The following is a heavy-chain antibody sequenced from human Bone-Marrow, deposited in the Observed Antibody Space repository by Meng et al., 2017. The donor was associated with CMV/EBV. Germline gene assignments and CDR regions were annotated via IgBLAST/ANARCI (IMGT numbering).Heavy chain of an antibody. CDR1: GGTFSSYT. CDR3: ARKTYYVSSGYHDY. Sequence: SVKVSCKASGGTFSSYTICWVRQAPGQGLEWRGRIIPILGIANYAQKFQGRVTITADKTTSTAYMELSSLRSEDTAVYYCARKTYYVSSGYHDYWGQGTLVTVSS. CDR2: IIPILGIA. D-gene: IGHD3-22*01. J-gene: IGHJ4*02. V-gene: IGHV1-69*02.